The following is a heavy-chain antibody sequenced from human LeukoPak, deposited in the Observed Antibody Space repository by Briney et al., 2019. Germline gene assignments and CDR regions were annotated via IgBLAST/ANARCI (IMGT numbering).Heavy chain of an antibody. D-gene: IGHD3-10*01. CDR3: ARGGTLVQGVTILYGMDV. CDR1: GYSFSTFD. J-gene: IGHJ6*02. CDR2: MNPNSGNT. V-gene: IGHV1-8*01. Sequence: ASLKVSCKTSGYSFSTFDINWVRQATGQGLERMGWMNPNSGNTNYAQKFQGRLTMTRDTSISTAYMELSSLRSEDTAVYYCARGGTLVQGVTILYGMDVWGQGTTVTVSS.